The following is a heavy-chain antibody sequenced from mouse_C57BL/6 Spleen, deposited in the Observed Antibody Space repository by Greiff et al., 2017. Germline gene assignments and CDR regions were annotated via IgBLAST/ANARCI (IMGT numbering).Heavy chain of an antibody. CDR3: ARSNYSNYNYAMDY. J-gene: IGHJ4*01. Sequence: VQLKQSGPVLVKPGASVKMSCKASGYKFTDYYMNWVKQSHGKSLEWIGVINPYNGGTSYNQKFKGKATLTVDKSSSTAYMALDNLTSGDSAVYYCARSNYSNYNYAMDYWGQGTSLTVSS. CDR1: GYKFTDYY. V-gene: IGHV1-19*01. CDR2: INPYNGGT. D-gene: IGHD2-5*01.